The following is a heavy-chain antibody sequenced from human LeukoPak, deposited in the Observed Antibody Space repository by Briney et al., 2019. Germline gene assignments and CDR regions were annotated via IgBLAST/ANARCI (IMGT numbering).Heavy chain of an antibody. CDR1: GFIFSSYA. D-gene: IGHD3-22*01. J-gene: IGHJ4*02. CDR2: ISGSGGST. V-gene: IGHV3-23*01. CDR3: AKRCYYDSSGYTSPYIDY. Sequence: SGGSLRLSCAASGFIFSSYAMSWVRQAPGKGLECVSAISGSGGSTYYADSVKGRFTISRDNSKNTLYLQMDSLRAEDRAVYYLAKRCYYDSSGYTSPYIDYWGQGTLVTVSS.